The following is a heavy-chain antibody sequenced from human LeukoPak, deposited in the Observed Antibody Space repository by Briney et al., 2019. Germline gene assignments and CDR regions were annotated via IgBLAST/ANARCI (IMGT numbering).Heavy chain of an antibody. D-gene: IGHD6-13*01. CDR2: MNPKSANT. J-gene: IGHJ4*02. CDR1: GYTFTSYD. Sequence: ASVKVSCKASGYTFTSYDINWVRQTPGQGLEWMGWMNPKSANTGYAQKFQGRVTMTRNTSISTAYMEVTSLRSEDTAVYYCARGPPESSSDYWGQGTLVTVSS. CDR3: ARGPPESSSDY. V-gene: IGHV1-8*01.